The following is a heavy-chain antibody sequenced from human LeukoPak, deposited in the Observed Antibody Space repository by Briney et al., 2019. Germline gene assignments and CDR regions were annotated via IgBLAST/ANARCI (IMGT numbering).Heavy chain of an antibody. D-gene: IGHD5-18*01. CDR1: GFTFSSYA. CDR3: AKDRRIQLWLGFDY. CDR2: ISGSGGGT. V-gene: IGHV3-23*01. J-gene: IGHJ4*02. Sequence: GGSLSLSCAASGFTFSSYAMSWVRQAPGKGLEWVSAISGSGGGTYYADSVKGRFTTSRDNSKNTLYLQMNSLRAEDTAGYYCAKDRRIQLWLGFDYWGQGTLVTVSS.